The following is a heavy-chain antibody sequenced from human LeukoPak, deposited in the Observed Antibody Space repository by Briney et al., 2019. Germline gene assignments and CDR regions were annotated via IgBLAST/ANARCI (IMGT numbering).Heavy chain of an antibody. J-gene: IGHJ4*02. CDR1: GYIFNSYD. CDR3: ARASTPYDFWSGYLDY. Sequence: ASVKVSCKASGYIFNSYDINWVRQATGQGLEWMGWMNPKSDNTGYAQKFQGRVTFTRNTSISTAYMELSSLRSEDTAVYYCARASTPYDFWSGYLDYWGQGTLVTVSS. CDR2: MNPKSDNT. V-gene: IGHV1-8*03. D-gene: IGHD3-3*01.